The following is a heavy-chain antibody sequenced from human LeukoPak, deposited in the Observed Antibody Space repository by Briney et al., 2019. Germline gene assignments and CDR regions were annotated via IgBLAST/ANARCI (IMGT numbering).Heavy chain of an antibody. D-gene: IGHD5-24*01. Sequence: SETLSLTCTVSGGSINSYYWTWIRQPPGKGLEWIGYIYYSGSTNYNPSLESRVTTSVDRSKNQLSLKVKSVSPTDTAVYYCARRDPINYYFDFWGQGTVVSVSS. V-gene: IGHV4-59*08. CDR1: GGSINSYY. CDR2: IYYSGST. J-gene: IGHJ4*02. CDR3: ARRDPINYYFDF.